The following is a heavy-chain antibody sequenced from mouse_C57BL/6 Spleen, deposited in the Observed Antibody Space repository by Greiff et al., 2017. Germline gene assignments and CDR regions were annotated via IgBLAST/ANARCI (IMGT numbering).Heavy chain of an antibody. CDR1: GYTFTDYE. D-gene: IGHD2-1*01. CDR3: TRDGNG. J-gene: IGHJ4*01. V-gene: IGHV1-15*01. CDR2: IDPETGGT. Sequence: QVQLKQSGAELVRPGASVTLSCKASGYTFTDYEMHWVKQTPVHGLEWIGAIDPETGGTAYNQKFKGKAILTADKSSSTAYMELRSLTSEDSAVYYCTRDGNGWGQGTSVTVSA.